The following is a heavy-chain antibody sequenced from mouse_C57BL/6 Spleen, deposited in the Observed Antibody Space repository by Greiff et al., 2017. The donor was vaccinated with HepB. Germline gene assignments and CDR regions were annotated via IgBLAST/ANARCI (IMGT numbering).Heavy chain of an antibody. V-gene: IGHV1-59*01. CDR1: GYTFTSYW. D-gene: IGHD1-1*01. Sequence: QVQLQQPGAELVRPGTSVKLSCKASGYTFTSYWMHWVKQRPGQGLEWIGVIDPSDSYTNYNQKFKGKATLTVDTSSSPAYMQLSSLTSEDSAVYYCARFITTVIDVWGTGTTVTVSS. CDR3: ARFITTVIDV. J-gene: IGHJ1*03. CDR2: IDPSDSYT.